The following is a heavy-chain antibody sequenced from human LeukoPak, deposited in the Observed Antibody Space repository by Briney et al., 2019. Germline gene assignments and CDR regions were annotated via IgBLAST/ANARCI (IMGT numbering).Heavy chain of an antibody. D-gene: IGHD2-21*02. J-gene: IGHJ4*02. Sequence: PSETLSLTCTVSGGSFSSYYWSWIRQPAGKGLEWIGRIYTSGNTNYNPSLKSRVTMSVDTSKNQFSLKLMSVPAADTAVYYCARGPYCGGDCYFDYWGQGTLVTVSS. CDR2: IYTSGNT. V-gene: IGHV4-4*07. CDR1: GGSFSSYY. CDR3: ARGPYCGGDCYFDY.